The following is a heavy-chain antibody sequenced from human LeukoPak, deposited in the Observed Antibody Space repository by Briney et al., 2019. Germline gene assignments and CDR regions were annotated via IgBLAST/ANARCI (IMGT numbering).Heavy chain of an antibody. V-gene: IGHV4-61*02. CDR2: IYTSGST. Sequence: PSETLSLTCTVSGGSISSGSYYWSWIRQPAGKGLEWIGRIYTSGSTNYNPSLKSRVTISVDTSKNQYSLKLSSVTAADTAVYYCAREAGYDSSGPIDYWGQGTLVTVSS. CDR3: AREAGYDSSGPIDY. D-gene: IGHD3-22*01. J-gene: IGHJ4*02. CDR1: GGSISSGSYY.